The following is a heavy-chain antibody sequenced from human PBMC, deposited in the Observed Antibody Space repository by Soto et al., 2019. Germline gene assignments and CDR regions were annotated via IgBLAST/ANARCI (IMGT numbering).Heavy chain of an antibody. D-gene: IGHD3-10*01. J-gene: IGHJ6*02. Sequence: PSETLSLTCIVSGDSVTFGHYYWSWIRQPPGEGLEWIGHIFFTGATNYSPSLKSRVTMSVDSSKSQFSLKLTSVTAADSATYCARARADSAGSSLGRRLDAWGPGTTVTVSS. CDR3: ARARADSAGSSLGRRLDA. CDR2: IFFTGAT. V-gene: IGHV4-61*01. CDR1: GDSVTFGHYY.